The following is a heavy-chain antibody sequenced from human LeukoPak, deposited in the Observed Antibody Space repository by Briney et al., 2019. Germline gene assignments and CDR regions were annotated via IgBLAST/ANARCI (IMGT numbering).Heavy chain of an antibody. D-gene: IGHD4-23*01. V-gene: IGHV1-3*03. CDR2: INAGNGNT. CDR1: GYTFTGYY. Sequence: ASVKVSCKASGYTFTGYYMHWVRQAPGQRLEWMGWINAGNGNTKYSQEFQGRVTITRDTSASTAYMELSSLRSEDMAVYYCARAYYGGNSRWFDPWGQGTLVTVSS. CDR3: ARAYYGGNSRWFDP. J-gene: IGHJ5*02.